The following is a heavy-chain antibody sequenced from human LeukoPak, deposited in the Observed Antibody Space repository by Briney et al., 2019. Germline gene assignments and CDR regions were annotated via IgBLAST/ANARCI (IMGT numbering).Heavy chain of an antibody. J-gene: IGHJ5*02. CDR3: ARGYCSTTSCPYIWFDP. CDR1: GGSISSYH. V-gene: IGHV4-59*08. D-gene: IGHD2-2*01. CDR2: IYYSAST. Sequence: SETLSLTCIVSGGSISSYHWSWIRQPPGKGLEWIGYIYYSASTNYNPSLKSRVTISVDTSKNHFSLKLNSVTAADTAVYYCARGYCSTTSCPYIWFDPWGQGTLVTVSS.